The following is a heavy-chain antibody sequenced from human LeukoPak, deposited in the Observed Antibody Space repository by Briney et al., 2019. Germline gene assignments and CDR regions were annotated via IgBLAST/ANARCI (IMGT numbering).Heavy chain of an antibody. CDR3: ARAKTHYYESGGYYGGLKDS. D-gene: IGHD3-22*01. CDR1: GYTLTKYA. CDR2: INTNTGNP. V-gene: IGHV7-4-1*02. J-gene: IGHJ4*02. Sequence: ASVKVSCKASGYTLTKYAMNWVRQAPGQGLEWMGWINTNTGNPTYAQGFTGRFVFSLDTSVNTAYLQISSLKPEDSAVYYCARAKTHYYESGGYYGGLKDSWGQGTLVTVSS.